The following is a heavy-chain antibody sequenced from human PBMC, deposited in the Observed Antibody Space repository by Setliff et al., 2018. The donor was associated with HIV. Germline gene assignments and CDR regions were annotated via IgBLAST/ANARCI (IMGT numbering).Heavy chain of an antibody. Sequence: SETLSLTCTVSGASITNSGFLWGWLRQPPGKRLEWIGSVYFNGVTDYNASLKSRITMSVDTSENQLSLRLSSVTSADTAVYYCARDRGPYCSGSICHPPHSSYMDVWGKGTTVTVSS. CDR1: GASITNSGFL. D-gene: IGHD2-15*01. CDR3: ARDRGPYCSGSICHPPHSSYMDV. V-gene: IGHV4-39*07. CDR2: VYFNGVT. J-gene: IGHJ6*03.